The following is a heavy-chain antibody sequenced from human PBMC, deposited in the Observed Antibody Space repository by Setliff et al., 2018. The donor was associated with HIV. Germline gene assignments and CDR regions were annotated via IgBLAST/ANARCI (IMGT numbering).Heavy chain of an antibody. Sequence: SETLSLTCSISGGSISFYYWNWLRQPAGKGLELITYTFDSGNTYYNPSIESRVTLSLDTSMNLFSLRLASVTAADTAVYYCARDPGDYDRNLGHWGQGALVTVSS. D-gene: IGHD3-22*01. V-gene: IGHV4-59*01. CDR3: ARDPGDYDRNLGH. CDR2: TFDSGNT. CDR1: GGSISFYY. J-gene: IGHJ1*01.